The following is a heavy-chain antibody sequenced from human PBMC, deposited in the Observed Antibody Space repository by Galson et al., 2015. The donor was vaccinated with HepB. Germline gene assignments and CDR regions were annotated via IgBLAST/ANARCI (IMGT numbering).Heavy chain of an antibody. J-gene: IGHJ5*02. D-gene: IGHD3-10*01. V-gene: IGHV4-34*01. Sequence: ATLSLTCAVYGGSFSGYYWSWSRQPPGKGLEWIGEINHSGSTNYNPSLKSRVTISVDTFKNQFSLKLSSVTAADTAVYYCARGYSYKITMVRGVMFGPWGQGTLVTVSS. CDR2: INHSGST. CDR1: GGSFSGYY. CDR3: ARGYSYKITMVRGVMFGP.